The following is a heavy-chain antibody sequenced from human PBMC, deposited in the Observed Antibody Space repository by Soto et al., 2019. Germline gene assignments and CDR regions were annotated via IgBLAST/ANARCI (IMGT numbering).Heavy chain of an antibody. J-gene: IGHJ4*02. Sequence: GGSLRLSCAASGFTFSSYAMSWVRQAPGKGLEWVSAISGSGGSTYYADSVKGRFTISRDNPKNTLYLQMNSLRAEDTAVYYCAKDQDIVVVPAAAFDYWGQGTLVTVSS. D-gene: IGHD2-2*01. CDR2: ISGSGGST. CDR3: AKDQDIVVVPAAAFDY. CDR1: GFTFSSYA. V-gene: IGHV3-23*01.